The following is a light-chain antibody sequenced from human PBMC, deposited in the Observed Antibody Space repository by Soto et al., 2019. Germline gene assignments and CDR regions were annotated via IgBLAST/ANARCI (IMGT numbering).Light chain of an antibody. CDR2: DAS. V-gene: IGKV1-5*01. J-gene: IGKJ2*01. Sequence: DIQMTQSPSTLSASVGDRVTITCRASQSISSWLAWYQQKPGKAPKFLIYDASSLESGVPSRFSGNGSGTEFTLTISSLQPDDFATYYCQQYDSYSGYTFGQGTKLEIK. CDR3: QQYDSYSGYT. CDR1: QSISSW.